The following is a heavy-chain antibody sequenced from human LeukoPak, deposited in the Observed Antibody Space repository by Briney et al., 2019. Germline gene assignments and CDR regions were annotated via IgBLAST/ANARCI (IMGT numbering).Heavy chain of an antibody. J-gene: IGHJ4*02. CDR3: ARDLTERKYYIAF. V-gene: IGHV3-30*02. CDR1: GFTFSSFG. Sequence: GGSLRLSCAASGFTFSSFGMHWVRQAPGEGLEWVAYIGYSGSDIYYADSVKGRFAISRDNSKNTVHLQLSSLRAADTALYSCARDLTERKYYIAFWGQGTLVTVSS. CDR2: IGYSGSDI. D-gene: IGHD2-8*02.